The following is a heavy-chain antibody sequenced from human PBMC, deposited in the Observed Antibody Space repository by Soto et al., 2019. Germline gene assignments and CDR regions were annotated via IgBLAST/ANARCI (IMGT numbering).Heavy chain of an antibody. D-gene: IGHD3-10*01. CDR3: AREVPSRYFDL. Sequence: QVRLQQWGAGLLKPSEPLPLTCAVYGGSFSDYYWSWIRQPPGKGLEWIGEINHSGSTNYNPSLKSRVTISVDTSKNQFSLKLNSVTAADTAVYYCAREVPSRYFDLWGRGTPVTVSS. V-gene: IGHV4-34*01. J-gene: IGHJ2*01. CDR2: INHSGST. CDR1: GGSFSDYY.